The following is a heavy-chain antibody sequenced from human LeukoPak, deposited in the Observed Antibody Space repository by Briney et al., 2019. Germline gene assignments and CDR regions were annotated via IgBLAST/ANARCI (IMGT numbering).Heavy chain of an antibody. Sequence: GRSLRLSCAASGFTFDDYAMHWVRQAPGKGLEWVSGISWNSGSIGYADSVKGRFTISRDNAKNSLYLQMNSLRAEDMALYYCAKGGDNGVTYDGYMDVWGKGTTVTVSS. CDR2: ISWNSGSI. V-gene: IGHV3-9*03. CDR1: GFTFDDYA. J-gene: IGHJ6*03. D-gene: IGHD3-16*01. CDR3: AKGGDNGVTYDGYMDV.